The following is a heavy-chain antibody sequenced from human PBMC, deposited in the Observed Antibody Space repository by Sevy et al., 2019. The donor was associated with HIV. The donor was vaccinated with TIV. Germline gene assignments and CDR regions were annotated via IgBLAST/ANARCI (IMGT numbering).Heavy chain of an antibody. CDR2: IYYSGST. V-gene: IGHV4-61*01. CDR3: ARDRGYSGSYNAFDI. Sequence: SEILSLTCTVSGGSVSSGSYYWSWIRQPPGKGLEWIGYIYYSGSTNYNPSLKSRVTISVDTSKNQFSLKLSSVTAADTAVYYCARDRGYSGSYNAFDIWGQGTMVTVSS. D-gene: IGHD1-26*01. CDR1: GGSVSSGSYY. J-gene: IGHJ3*02.